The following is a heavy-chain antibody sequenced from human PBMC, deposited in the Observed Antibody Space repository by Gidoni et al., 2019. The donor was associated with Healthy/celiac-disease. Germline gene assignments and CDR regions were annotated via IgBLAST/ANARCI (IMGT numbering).Heavy chain of an antibody. V-gene: IGHV5-51*01. CDR3: ARRWFGENRIDY. CDR2: IYPGDSTT. D-gene: IGHD3-10*01. J-gene: IGHJ4*02. CDR1: GYSLTSYW. Sequence: EVQLVQAGAEGKKPGEPLKISCKGSGYSLTSYWIGWVRPMPGKGLQWMGIIYPGDSTTRYSPSFQGQVTISADKSISTAYLQWSSLKASDTDMYYCARRWFGENRIDYWGQGTLVTVSS.